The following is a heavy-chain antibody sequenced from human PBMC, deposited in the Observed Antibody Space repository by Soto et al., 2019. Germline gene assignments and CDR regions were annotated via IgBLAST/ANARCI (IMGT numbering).Heavy chain of an antibody. D-gene: IGHD2-15*01. Sequence: GGSLRLSCAASGFTFSSYWMHWVRQVPGKGLVWVSRINSDGSRTSYADSVKGRFTISRDNAKNTLYLQMNSLRAEDTAVYYCAREGGVVVVAAIDYWGQGTLVTVSS. J-gene: IGHJ4*02. V-gene: IGHV3-74*01. CDR2: INSDGSRT. CDR3: AREGGVVVVAAIDY. CDR1: GFTFSSYW.